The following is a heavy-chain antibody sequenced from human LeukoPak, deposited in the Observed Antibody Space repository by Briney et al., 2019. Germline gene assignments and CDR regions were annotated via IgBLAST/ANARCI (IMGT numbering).Heavy chain of an antibody. J-gene: IGHJ6*02. Sequence: WGSLRLSCAASGFSFSTYGMHWVRQAPGKGLEWVAVISYDGSNKYYADSVKGRFTISRDNSKNTLYLQMNSLRAEDTAVYYCAKGVVVAATLGYYYGMDVWGQGTTVTVSS. CDR2: ISYDGSNK. CDR3: AKGVVVAATLGYYYGMDV. D-gene: IGHD2-15*01. CDR1: GFSFSTYG. V-gene: IGHV3-30*18.